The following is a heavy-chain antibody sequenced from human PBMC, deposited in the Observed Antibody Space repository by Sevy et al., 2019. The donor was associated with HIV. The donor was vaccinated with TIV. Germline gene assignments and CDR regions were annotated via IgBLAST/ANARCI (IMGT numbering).Heavy chain of an antibody. CDR1: GFNFNTYG. CDR2: ISYDGNQ. D-gene: IGHD3-16*02. Sequence: GGSLRLSCTASGFNFNTYGMHWVRQAPGKGLEWLAIISYDGNQYYADVVEGRFTIYSDNFSNTLYQEMNSLKSEDTAVFHCARAGRLRLGELSSGPDYWGPGTLVTVSS. J-gene: IGHJ4*02. CDR3: ARAGRLRLGELSSGPDY. V-gene: IGHV3-30*03.